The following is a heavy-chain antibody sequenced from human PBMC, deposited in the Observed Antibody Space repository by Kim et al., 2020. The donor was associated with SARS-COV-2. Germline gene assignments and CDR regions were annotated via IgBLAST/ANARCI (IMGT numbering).Heavy chain of an antibody. V-gene: IGHV6-1*01. CDR2: TYYRSKWYN. D-gene: IGHD3-10*01. Sequence: SQTLSLTCAISGDSVSSNSAAWNWIRQSPSRGLEWLGRTYYRSKWYNDYAVSVKSRITINPDTSKNQFSLQLNSVTPEDTAVYYCARDRKWFGEPETPYYYYGMDVWGQGTTVTVSS. CDR1: GDSVSSNSAA. CDR3: ARDRKWFGEPETPYYYYGMDV. J-gene: IGHJ6*02.